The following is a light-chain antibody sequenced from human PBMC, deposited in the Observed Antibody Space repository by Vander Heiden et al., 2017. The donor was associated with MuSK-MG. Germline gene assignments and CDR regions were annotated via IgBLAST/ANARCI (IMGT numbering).Light chain of an antibody. Sequence: DIVMTHYRDSLAVSLGERATINCKSSQSVLYSSNNKNYLAWYQQKPGQPPKLLIYWASTRESGVPDRFNGSGSGTDFTLTISSLHAEDVAVFYCQQYANTPHTFGQGTKLEIK. CDR2: WAS. V-gene: IGKV4-1*01. J-gene: IGKJ2*01. CDR1: QSVLYSSNNKNY. CDR3: QQYANTPHT.